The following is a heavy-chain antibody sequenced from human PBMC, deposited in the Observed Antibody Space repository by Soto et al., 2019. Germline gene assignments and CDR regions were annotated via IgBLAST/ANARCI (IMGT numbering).Heavy chain of an antibody. V-gene: IGHV3-7*05. D-gene: IGHD5-18*01. J-gene: IGHJ3*02. CDR3: ARDWDTAMVTADAFDI. CDR2: IKQDGSEK. Sequence: GGSLRLSCAASGFTFSSYWMSWVRQAPGKGLEWVANIKQDGSEKYYVDSVKGRFTISRDNAKNSLYLQMNSLRAEDTAVYYCARDWDTAMVTADAFDIWGQGTMSTVSS. CDR1: GFTFSSYW.